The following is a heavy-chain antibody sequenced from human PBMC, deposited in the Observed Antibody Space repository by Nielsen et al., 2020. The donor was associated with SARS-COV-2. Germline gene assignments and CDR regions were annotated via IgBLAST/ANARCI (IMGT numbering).Heavy chain of an antibody. V-gene: IGHV4-34*01. J-gene: IGHJ4*02. Sequence: SETLSLTCAVYGGSFSGYYWSWIRQPPGKGLEWIGEINHSGSTNYNPFLKSRVTISVDTSKNQFSLKLSSVTAADTAVYYCARGPEQQLALDYWGQGTLVTVSS. D-gene: IGHD6-13*01. CDR1: GGSFSGYY. CDR2: INHSGST. CDR3: ARGPEQQLALDY.